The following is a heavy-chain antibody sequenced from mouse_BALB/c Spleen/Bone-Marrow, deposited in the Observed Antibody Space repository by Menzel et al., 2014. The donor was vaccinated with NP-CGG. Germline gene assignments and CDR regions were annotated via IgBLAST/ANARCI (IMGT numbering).Heavy chain of an antibody. CDR1: GFNIKDTY. V-gene: IGHV14-3*02. J-gene: IGHJ4*01. CDR3: ARWLLPYCLDY. Sequence: EVQAVESGAELVKPGASVKLSCTASGFNIKDTYMHWVKQRPEQGLEWIGRIDPANGNTKYDPKFQGKATITADTSSNTAYLQLSSLTSEDTAVYYCARWLLPYCLDYWGQGTSVTVSS. D-gene: IGHD2-3*01. CDR2: IDPANGNT.